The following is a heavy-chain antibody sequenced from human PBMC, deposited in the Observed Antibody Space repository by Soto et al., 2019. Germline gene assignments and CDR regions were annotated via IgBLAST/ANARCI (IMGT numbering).Heavy chain of an antibody. CDR3: ERGSVDAVDGSGFYGY. CDR1: GGSFSAYY. CDR2: INHSGGT. J-gene: IGHJ4*02. D-gene: IGHD3-22*01. V-gene: IGHV4-34*01. Sequence: SETLSLTCAVYGGSFSAYYWSWIRQPPRQGLAWIGEINHSGGTSYNPSLKSRVTISVDTSKSQFSLKLSAVTAADRAVYYCERGSVDAVDGSGFYGYWGQGTPVTVAS.